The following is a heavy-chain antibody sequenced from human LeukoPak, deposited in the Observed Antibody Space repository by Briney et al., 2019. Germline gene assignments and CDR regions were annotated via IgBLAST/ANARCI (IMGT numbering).Heavy chain of an antibody. V-gene: IGHV1-69*04. CDR1: GGTFSSYA. J-gene: IGHJ4*02. CDR3: ARDAAYYYGSGNYSD. D-gene: IGHD3-10*01. Sequence: VASVKVSCKASGGTFSSYAIRWVRQPPGQGLEWMGRIIPNRDIANYPQKFQGRVTITEDKSTSTAYMEMSSLRSEDTALYYCARDAAYYYGSGNYSDWGQGTLVTVSS. CDR2: IIPNRDIA.